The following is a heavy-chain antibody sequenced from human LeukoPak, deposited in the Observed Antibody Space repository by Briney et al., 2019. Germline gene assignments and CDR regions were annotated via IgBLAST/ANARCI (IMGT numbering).Heavy chain of an antibody. J-gene: IGHJ4*02. D-gene: IGHD3-10*01. Sequence: SETLSLTCTVSGGSISSSSYFLGWIRQPPGKGLEWIGSIYYSGSTYYNPSLKSRVTISVDTSKNQFSLKLSSVTAADTAVYYCAAVRGNYFDYWGQGTLVTVSS. CDR2: IYYSGST. CDR1: GGSISSSSYF. V-gene: IGHV4-39*01. CDR3: AAVRGNYFDY.